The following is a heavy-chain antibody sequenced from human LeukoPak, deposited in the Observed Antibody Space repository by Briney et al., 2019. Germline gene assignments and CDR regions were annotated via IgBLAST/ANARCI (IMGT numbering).Heavy chain of an antibody. CDR1: GASMSSVY. Sequence: SETLSLTCTVSGASMSSVYWSWFRQTGVKGLEWIGHISNTGITNYNPSLKSRLIMSVDTSKSQFSLILTSVTAADTAVYYCARLSTVTASFDYWGQGTLVSVSS. CDR2: ISNTGIT. D-gene: IGHD4-11*01. CDR3: ARLSTVTASFDY. J-gene: IGHJ4*02. V-gene: IGHV4-4*07.